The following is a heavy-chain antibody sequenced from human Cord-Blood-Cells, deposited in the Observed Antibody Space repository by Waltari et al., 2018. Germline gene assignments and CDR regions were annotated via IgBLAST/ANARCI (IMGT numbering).Heavy chain of an antibody. CDR1: GGPFGSYA. CDR2: ITPTFGTA. Sequence: QVQLVQSGAGVRKPGSSVKVSCKASGGPFGSYAISGVRRAPGQGLGWLGGITPTFGTANSAQKFQGRVTITADESTSTAYMELSSLRSEDTAVYYCARATPLREYAFDIWGQGTMVTVSS. CDR3: ARATPLREYAFDI. J-gene: IGHJ3*02. D-gene: IGHD3-10*01. V-gene: IGHV1-69*12.